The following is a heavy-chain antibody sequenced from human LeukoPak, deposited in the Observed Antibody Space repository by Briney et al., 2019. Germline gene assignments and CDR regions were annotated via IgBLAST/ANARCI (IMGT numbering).Heavy chain of an antibody. Sequence: ASVKVSCKASGGTFSSYAIRWVRQAPGQGLEWMGRIIPIFGTANYAQKFQGRVTITTDESTSTAYMELSSLRSEDTAVYYCAREGGVVITMDWGQGTLVTVSS. CDR2: IIPIFGTA. J-gene: IGHJ4*02. D-gene: IGHD3-22*01. V-gene: IGHV1-69*05. CDR1: GGTFSSYA. CDR3: AREGGVVITMD.